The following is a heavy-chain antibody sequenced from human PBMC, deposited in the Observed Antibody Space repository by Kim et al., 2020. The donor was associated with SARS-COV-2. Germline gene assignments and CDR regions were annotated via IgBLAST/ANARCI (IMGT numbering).Heavy chain of an antibody. CDR2: IYSGGST. V-gene: IGHV3-53*04. J-gene: IGHJ5*02. Sequence: GGSLRLSCAASGFTVSSNYMSWVRQAPGKGLEWVSVIYSGGSTYYADSVKGRFTISRHNSKNTLYLQMNSLKAEDTAVYYCARSNPYGDPNWFDPWGQGTLVTVSS. CDR1: GFTVSSNY. D-gene: IGHD4-17*01. CDR3: ARSNPYGDPNWFDP.